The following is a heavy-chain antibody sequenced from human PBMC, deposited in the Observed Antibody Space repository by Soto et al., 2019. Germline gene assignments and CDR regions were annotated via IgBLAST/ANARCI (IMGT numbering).Heavy chain of an antibody. V-gene: IGHV4-39*01. CDR3: ATLTSYFGVRFMKGSSRFDP. Sequence: SETLSLTCTVSGGSISSSSYYWGWIRQPPGKGLEWIGSIYYSGSTYYNPSLKSRVTISVDTSKNQFSLKLTSMTAADTAVYYCATLTSYFGVRFMKGSSRFDPWGQGTLVTVSS. CDR1: GGSISSSSYY. D-gene: IGHD3-3*01. CDR2: IYYSGST. J-gene: IGHJ5*02.